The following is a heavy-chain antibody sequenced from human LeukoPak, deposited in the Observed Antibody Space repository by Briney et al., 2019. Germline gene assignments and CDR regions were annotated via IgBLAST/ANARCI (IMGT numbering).Heavy chain of an antibody. V-gene: IGHV4-39*07. D-gene: IGHD3-10*01. CDR3: ASFITMVRGVPHRFDY. J-gene: IGHJ4*02. CDR1: GGSISSSSYY. Sequence: SETLSLTCAVSGGSISSSSYYWGWIRQPPGKGLEWIGSIYYSGSTYYNPSLKSRVTISVDTSKNQFSLKLSSVTAADTAVYYCASFITMVRGVPHRFDYWGQGTPVTVSS. CDR2: IYYSGST.